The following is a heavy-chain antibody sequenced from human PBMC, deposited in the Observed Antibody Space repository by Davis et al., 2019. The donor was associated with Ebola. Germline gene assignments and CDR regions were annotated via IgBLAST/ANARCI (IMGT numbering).Heavy chain of an antibody. CDR2: IYYSGST. J-gene: IGHJ4*02. Sequence: MPGGSLRLSCTVSGGSISSYYWSWIRQPPGKGLEWIGYIYYSGSTNYNPSLKSRVTISVDTSKNQFSLKLSSVTAADTAVYYCARVVSGGYYFDYWGQGTLVTVSS. CDR1: GGSISSYY. CDR3: ARVVSGGYYFDY. V-gene: IGHV4-59*01. D-gene: IGHD2-15*01.